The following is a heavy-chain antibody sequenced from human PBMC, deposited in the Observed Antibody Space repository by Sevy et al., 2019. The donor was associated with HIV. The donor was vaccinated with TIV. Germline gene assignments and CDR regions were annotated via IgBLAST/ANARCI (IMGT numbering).Heavy chain of an antibody. D-gene: IGHD2-21*01. CDR3: SKGGGALDGGMDV. CDR1: GGSVSSTGFY. Sequence: LSETLSLTCTVSGGSVSSTGFYWTWIRQHPGKGLEWIGYICCGGSTYYNPSLKSRSTISVDTSKNQFSLRLTSVTAADTAVYYCSKGGGALDGGMDVWGQGTTVTVSS. CDR2: ICCGGST. J-gene: IGHJ6*02. V-gene: IGHV4-31*03.